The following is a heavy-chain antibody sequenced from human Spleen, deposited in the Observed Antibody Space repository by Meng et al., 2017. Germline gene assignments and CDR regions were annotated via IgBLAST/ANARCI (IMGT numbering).Heavy chain of an antibody. CDR2: IGTAGDT. D-gene: IGHD6-19*01. J-gene: IGHJ4*02. V-gene: IGHV3-13*01. CDR1: GFTFSSYD. Sequence: GESLKISCAASGFTFSSYDMHWVRQATGKGLEWVSAIGTAGDTYYPGSVKGRFTISRENAKNSLYLQMSSLRTEDTAVYYCARIGIAVTGTHAYWGQGTLVTGS. CDR3: ARIGIAVTGTHAY.